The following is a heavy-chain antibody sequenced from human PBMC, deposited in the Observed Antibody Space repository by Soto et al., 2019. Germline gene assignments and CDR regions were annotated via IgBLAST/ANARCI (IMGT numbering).Heavy chain of an antibody. D-gene: IGHD4-17*01. CDR3: ARTTVTSPSDAFDI. CDR1: GYTFTNYK. CDR2: ISAYNGHT. Sequence: QVQLVQSGAEVKKPGASVKVSCKASGYTFTNYKITWVRKAPGQGLEWMRWISAYNGHTNYAQKFQGRVTMTTDTSTSAAYMELRSLRSDDTAVYYCARTTVTSPSDAFDIWGQGTMVTVSS. J-gene: IGHJ3*02. V-gene: IGHV1-18*01.